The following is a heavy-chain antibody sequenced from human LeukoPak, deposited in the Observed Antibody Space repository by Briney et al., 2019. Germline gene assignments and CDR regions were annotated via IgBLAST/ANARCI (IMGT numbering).Heavy chain of an antibody. D-gene: IGHD6-13*01. CDR2: IYTSGNT. CDR3: ARDGAGTSGWFDP. J-gene: IGHJ5*02. Sequence: PSKTLSLTCTVSGGSISGYYWSWIRQPDGKGQEWIGRIYTSGNTNYNPSLRSRVTMSLDTSKSQFSLKLSSVTAADTAVYYCARDGAGTSGWFDPWGPGNLVTV. V-gene: IGHV4-4*07. CDR1: GGSISGYY.